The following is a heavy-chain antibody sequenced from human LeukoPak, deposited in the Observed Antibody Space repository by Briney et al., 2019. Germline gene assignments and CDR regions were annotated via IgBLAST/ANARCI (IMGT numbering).Heavy chain of an antibody. J-gene: IGHJ3*02. CDR2: ISSSSSYT. Sequence: GSLRLSCAASGFTFSSYSMNWVRQAPGKGLEWVSSISSSSSYTYYADSVKGRFTISRDNAKNSLYLQMNSLRAEDTAVYYCARDLTVGAPEDAFDIWGQGTMVTVSS. CDR3: ARDLTVGAPEDAFDI. CDR1: GFTFSSYS. V-gene: IGHV3-21*01. D-gene: IGHD1-26*01.